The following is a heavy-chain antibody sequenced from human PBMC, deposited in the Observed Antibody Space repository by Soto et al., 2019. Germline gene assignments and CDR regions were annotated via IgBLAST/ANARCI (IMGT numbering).Heavy chain of an antibody. J-gene: IGHJ4*02. CDR3: AKDLYGDYVPTYFDY. D-gene: IGHD4-17*01. V-gene: IGHV3-23*01. CDR1: GFTFSSYA. CDR2: ISGSGGST. Sequence: GGSLRLSCAASGFTFSSYAMSWVRQAPGKGLEWVSAISGSGGSTYYADSVKGRFTISRDNSKNTLYLQMNSLRAEDTAVYYCAKDLYGDYVPTYFDYWGQGTLVTVSS.